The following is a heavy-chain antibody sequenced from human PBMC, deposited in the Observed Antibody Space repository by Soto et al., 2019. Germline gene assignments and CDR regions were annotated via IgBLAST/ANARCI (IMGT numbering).Heavy chain of an antibody. D-gene: IGHD5-18*01. CDR1: GFTFSSYA. J-gene: IGHJ3*02. Sequence: GGSLRLSCAASGFTFSSYAMSWVRQAPGKGLEWVSGISASGGSTYYADSVKGRFTISRDNSKNTLYLQMNSLRAEDTAVYYCAKDTSGDTAFPIWGQGTMAIVSS. V-gene: IGHV3-23*01. CDR2: ISASGGST. CDR3: AKDTSGDTAFPI.